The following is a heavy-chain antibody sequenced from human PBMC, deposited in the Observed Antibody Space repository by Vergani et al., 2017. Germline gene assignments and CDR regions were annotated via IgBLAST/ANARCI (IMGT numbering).Heavy chain of an antibody. CDR2: IYYSGST. J-gene: IGHJ6*02. D-gene: IGHD2-2*01. CDR1: GGSISSYY. CDR3: ARDRGVVVPAATDYYYYGMDV. V-gene: IGHV4-59*01. Sequence: QVQLQESGPGLVKPSQTLSLTCTVSGGSISSYYWSWIRQPPGKGLEWIGYIYYSGSTNYNPSLKSRVTISVDTSKNQFSLKLRSVTAADTAVYYCARDRGVVVPAATDYYYYGMDVWGQGTTVTVSS.